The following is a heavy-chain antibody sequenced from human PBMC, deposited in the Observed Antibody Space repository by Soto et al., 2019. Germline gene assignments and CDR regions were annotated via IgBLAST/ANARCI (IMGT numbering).Heavy chain of an antibody. CDR3: ARTRSFTLGFYYDGMDV. CDR2: IYPGDSDT. Sequence: PGESLKISCQGSGYSLASYWIGCVRQMPGEDLEWMGIIYPGDSDTRYSPSFQGQVTISADKSLRTAYLQWTSLKASDTALYYCARTRSFTLGFYYDGMDVWGQGTTVTVSS. V-gene: IGHV5-51*01. J-gene: IGHJ6*02. CDR1: GYSLASYW. D-gene: IGHD6-6*01.